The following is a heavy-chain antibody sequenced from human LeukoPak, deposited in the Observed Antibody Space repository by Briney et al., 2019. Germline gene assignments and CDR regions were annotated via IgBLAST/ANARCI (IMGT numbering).Heavy chain of an antibody. V-gene: IGHV3-30*18. J-gene: IGHJ4*02. CDR2: ISYDGSNK. CDR1: GFTFSSYG. CDR3: AKAQSWVFGVVISPLFDY. Sequence: GGSLRLSCAASGFTFSSYGMHWVRQAPGKGLEWVAVISYDGSNKHYADSVKGRFTISRDNSKNTLYLQMNSLRAEDTAVYYCAKAQSWVFGVVISPLFDYWGQGTLVTVSS. D-gene: IGHD3-3*01.